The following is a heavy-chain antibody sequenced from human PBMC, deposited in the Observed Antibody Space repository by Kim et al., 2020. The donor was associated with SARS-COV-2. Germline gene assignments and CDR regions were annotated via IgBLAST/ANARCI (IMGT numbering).Heavy chain of an antibody. CDR1: GYTFTSYA. CDR2: INAGNGNT. Sequence: ASVKVSCKASGYTFTSYAMHWVRQAPGQRLEWMGWINAGNGNTKYSQKFQGRVTITRDTSASTAYMELSSLRSDDTAVYYCVLLKQLLDAFDIWGQGTMVTVSS. D-gene: IGHD6-13*01. J-gene: IGHJ3*02. V-gene: IGHV1-3*01. CDR3: VLLKQLLDAFDI.